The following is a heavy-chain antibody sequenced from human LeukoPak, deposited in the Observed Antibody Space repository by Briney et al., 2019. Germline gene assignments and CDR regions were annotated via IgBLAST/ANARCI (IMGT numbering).Heavy chain of an antibody. Sequence: PGGSLRLSCAASGFTFSSSAMSWVRQVPGKGLEWVSGISASGGSTYYADSVKGRFTISRDNSKNTLYLQMNSLRAEDTAVYYCAKPFVKRITIFGVAPLPDYWGHGTLVTVSS. D-gene: IGHD3-3*01. J-gene: IGHJ4*01. CDR2: ISASGGST. V-gene: IGHV3-23*01. CDR1: GFTFSSSA. CDR3: AKPFVKRITIFGVAPLPDY.